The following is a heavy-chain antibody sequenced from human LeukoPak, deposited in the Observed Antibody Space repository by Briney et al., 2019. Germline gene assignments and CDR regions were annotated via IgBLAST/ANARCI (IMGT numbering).Heavy chain of an antibody. J-gene: IGHJ6*03. CDR2: IYTSGNT. V-gene: IGHV4-61*02. CDR3: ARVGSHYDILSRTYYYYYMDV. Sequence: SETLSLTCTVSGGSVSSGGYYLSWIRQPADKGLEYIGRIYTSGNTNYNPSLGSRVTMSVDTSKSQFSLRVSSGTAADTAVYYCARVGSHYDILSRTYYYYYMDVWGKGTTVTVSS. D-gene: IGHD3-9*01. CDR1: GGSVSSGGYY.